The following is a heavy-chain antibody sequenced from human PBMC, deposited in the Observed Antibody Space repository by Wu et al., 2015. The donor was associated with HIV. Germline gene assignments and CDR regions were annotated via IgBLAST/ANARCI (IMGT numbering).Heavy chain of an antibody. CDR2: MNPHSGHT. V-gene: IGHV1-8*01. CDR3: AAATTGADPFDI. CDR1: GFTFTSYD. D-gene: IGHD1-1*01. Sequence: QVQFVHSGAEVKKPGASVKVSCTASGFTFTSYDINWVRQATGQGLEWMGWMNPHSGHTGYAQKFQGRVSMTRNTSISTAYMELSSLTSDDTALYYCAAATTGADPFDIWGQGDKWSPSLQ. J-gene: IGHJ3*02.